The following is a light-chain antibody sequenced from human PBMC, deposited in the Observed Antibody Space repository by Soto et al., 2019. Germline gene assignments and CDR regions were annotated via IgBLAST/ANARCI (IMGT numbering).Light chain of an antibody. CDR3: AAWDDSLNGFYV. V-gene: IGLV1-44*01. J-gene: IGLJ1*01. Sequence: SASGTPGQRVTISCSGSSSNIGSNTVNWYQQLPGTAPKLLIYSNNQRPSGVPDRFSGSKSGTSASLAISGLQSEDEADYYCAAWDDSLNGFYVFGTGTKVTVL. CDR2: SNN. CDR1: SSNIGSNT.